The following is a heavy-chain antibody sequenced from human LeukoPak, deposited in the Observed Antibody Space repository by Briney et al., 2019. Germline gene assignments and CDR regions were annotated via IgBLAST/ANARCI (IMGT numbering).Heavy chain of an antibody. CDR3: ARRGCSSGRTYCYYFDY. Sequence: SETLSLTCTVSGGSISSSSYYWGWIRQPPGKGLEWIESIYYSGSTYYNPSLKSRVTISVDTSKNQFSLKLSSVTAADTAVYYCARRGCSSGRTYCYYFDYWGQGTLVTVSS. CDR2: IYYSGST. D-gene: IGHD6-19*01. J-gene: IGHJ4*02. CDR1: GGSISSSSYY. V-gene: IGHV4-39*01.